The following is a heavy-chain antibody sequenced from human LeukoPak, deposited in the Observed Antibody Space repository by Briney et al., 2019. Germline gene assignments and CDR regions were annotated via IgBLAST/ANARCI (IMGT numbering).Heavy chain of an antibody. CDR2: INHSGST. D-gene: IGHD3-16*02. V-gene: IGHV4-34*01. Sequence: PSETLSLTCAVYGGSFSGYYWSWIRQPPGEGLEWIGEINHSGSTNYNPSLKSRVTISVDTSKNQFSLKLSSVTAADTAVYYCARLPYDYVWGSYRYSLRLDYFDYWGQGTLVTVSS. CDR3: ARLPYDYVWGSYRYSLRLDYFDY. J-gene: IGHJ4*02. CDR1: GGSFSGYY.